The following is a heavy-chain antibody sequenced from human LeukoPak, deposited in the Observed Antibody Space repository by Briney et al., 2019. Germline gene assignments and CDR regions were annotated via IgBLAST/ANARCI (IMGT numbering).Heavy chain of an antibody. Sequence: SETLSLTCTVSGGSISSSSYYWGWIRQPPGKGLEWIGSIYYSGSTYYNPSLKSRVTISVDTSKNQFSLKLSSVTAADTAVYYCARVVVIGSHNYFDYWGQGTLVTVSS. CDR2: IYYSGST. D-gene: IGHD1-26*01. V-gene: IGHV4-39*07. CDR1: GGSISSSSYY. CDR3: ARVVVIGSHNYFDY. J-gene: IGHJ4*02.